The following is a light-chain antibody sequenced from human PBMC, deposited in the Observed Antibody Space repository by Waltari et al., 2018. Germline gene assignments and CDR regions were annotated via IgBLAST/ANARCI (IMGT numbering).Light chain of an antibody. CDR2: AAS. J-gene: IGKJ1*01. CDR3: QCGYSTPPWT. V-gene: IGKV1-39*02. Sequence: DIQMTQSPYFLSASVGDRVTITCRASQSIRSYLHWYQQQQGQTPTLRIYAASSLQRGVPSRFCGSGSGTEFTLTISSLQPEDFATDYFQCGYSTPPWTFGQGTKVEIK. CDR1: QSIRSY.